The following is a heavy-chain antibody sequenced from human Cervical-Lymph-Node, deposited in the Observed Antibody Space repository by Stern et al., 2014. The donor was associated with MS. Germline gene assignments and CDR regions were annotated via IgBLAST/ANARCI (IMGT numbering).Heavy chain of an antibody. J-gene: IGHJ4*02. CDR1: GFSFSSYW. CDR3: ARDLWFGERSLGY. CDR2: IKQDGSEK. V-gene: IGHV3-7*01. D-gene: IGHD3-10*01. Sequence: EVQLEESGGGLVQPGGSLRLSCAASGFSFSSYWMSWVRQAPGKGLEWVANIKQDGSEKYYVDSVKGRFTISRDNAKNSLYLQMNSLRAEDTAVYYCARDLWFGERSLGYWGQGTLVTVSS.